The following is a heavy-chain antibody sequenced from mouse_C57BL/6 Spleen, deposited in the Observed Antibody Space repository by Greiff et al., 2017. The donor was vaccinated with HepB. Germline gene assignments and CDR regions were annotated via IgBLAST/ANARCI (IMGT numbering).Heavy chain of an antibody. CDR2: INPSSGYT. CDR3: ARETTVVARDYYAMDY. Sequence: QVQLKQSGAELARPGASVKMSCKASGYTFTSYTMHWVKQRPGQGLEWIGYINPSSGYTKYNQKFKDKATLTADKSSSTAYMQLSSLTSEDSAVYYCARETTVVARDYYAMDYWGQGTSVTVSS. D-gene: IGHD1-1*01. CDR1: GYTFTSYT. J-gene: IGHJ4*01. V-gene: IGHV1-4*01.